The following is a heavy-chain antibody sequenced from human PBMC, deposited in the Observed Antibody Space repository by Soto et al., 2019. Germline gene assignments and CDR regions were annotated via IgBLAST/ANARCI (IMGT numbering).Heavy chain of an antibody. V-gene: IGHV1-69*01. Sequence: KGSGEALSIDVGGCLINANEQEIEWMGGIIPIFGTANYAQKFQGRVTITADESTSTAYMELSSLRSEDTAVYYCARDRTLYYYGGNSGVPHYYSGMDFWGQGTTVTVSS. CDR2: IIPIFGTA. CDR3: ARDRTLYYYGGNSGVPHYYSGMDF. CDR1: GEALSIDV. J-gene: IGHJ6*02. D-gene: IGHD4-17*01.